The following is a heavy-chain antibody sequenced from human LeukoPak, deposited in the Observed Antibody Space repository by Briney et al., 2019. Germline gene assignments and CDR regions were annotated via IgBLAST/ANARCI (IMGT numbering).Heavy chain of an antibody. D-gene: IGHD1-7*01. V-gene: IGHV1-2*02. J-gene: IGHJ5*02. CDR3: ARYLRYNWNYEEWVWFDP. CDR1: GYTFTGNY. Sequence: ASVKVSCKASGYTFTGNYMHWVRQAPGQGLEWMGWINPNSGGTNYAQKFQGRVTMTRDTSISTAYMELSRLRSDDTAVYYCARYLRYNWNYEEWVWFDPWGQGTLVTVSS. CDR2: INPNSGGT.